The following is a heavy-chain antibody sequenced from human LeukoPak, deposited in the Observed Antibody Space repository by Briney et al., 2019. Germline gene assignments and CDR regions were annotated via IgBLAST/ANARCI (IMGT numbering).Heavy chain of an antibody. J-gene: IGHJ5*02. CDR1: EFTFSSYS. CDR3: AREGSGYENWFDP. Sequence: PGGSLRLSCAASEFTFSSYSMNWVRQAPGKGLEWVSSISSSSSYIYYADSVKGRFTISRDNAKNSLYLQMNSLRAEDTAVYYCAREGSGYENWFDPWGQGTLVTVSS. V-gene: IGHV3-21*01. CDR2: ISSSSSYI. D-gene: IGHD5-12*01.